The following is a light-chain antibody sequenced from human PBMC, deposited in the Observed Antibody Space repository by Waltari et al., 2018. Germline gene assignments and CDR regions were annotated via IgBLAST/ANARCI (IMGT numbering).Light chain of an antibody. J-gene: IGKJ2*01. V-gene: IGKV1-12*01. CDR2: KAS. CDR1: QGINTW. CDR3: QQYNSAPHN. Sequence: DIQMTQSPSSLSASVGDRVTITCRASQGINTWLAWYQQKPGRAPKLLIYKASSLQSWGPSRFSGSGSGTDFTLTISSLQPEDFATYYCQQYNSAPHNFGQGTKVEIK.